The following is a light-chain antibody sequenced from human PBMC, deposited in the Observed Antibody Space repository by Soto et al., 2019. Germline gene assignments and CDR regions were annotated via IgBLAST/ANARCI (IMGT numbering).Light chain of an antibody. CDR3: QHYDNSAALT. Sequence: PGESATLFCRASQTVSSSCLARYQQKPGQAPRLLIYGVSSRATGIPDRFSGSGSGTDFTLTISRLQPEDFAVYYCQHYDNSAALTFGGGTNVEIK. J-gene: IGKJ4*01. CDR2: GVS. CDR1: QTVSSSC. V-gene: IGKV3-20*01.